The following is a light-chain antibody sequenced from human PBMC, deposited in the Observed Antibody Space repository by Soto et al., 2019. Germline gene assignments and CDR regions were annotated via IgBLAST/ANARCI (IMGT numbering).Light chain of an antibody. J-gene: IGKJ5*01. CDR3: KQYSKWPIT. Sequence: EMVMTQSPAILSVSPGESATLSCSASQSVNSNYLAWYQQHPGQPPRLLIYGISTRATGIPARFSGSGSGTEFSLTISSLQSEDFAVYYCKQYSKWPITFGQGKRLEIK. V-gene: IGKV3-15*01. CDR2: GIS. CDR1: QSVNSN.